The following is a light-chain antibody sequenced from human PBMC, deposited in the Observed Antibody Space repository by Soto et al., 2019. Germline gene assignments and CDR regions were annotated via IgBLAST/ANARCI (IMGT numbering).Light chain of an antibody. Sequence: QSVLTQPPSASGTPGQRVAISCSGSRSNIGRNTVSWFQQLPGTAPKLLIFRNNQRPSGVPDRFSGSESGTSASLAISGLQFEDVADYYCVAWDHSLNGYIFGTGTKVTVL. CDR2: RNN. J-gene: IGLJ1*01. CDR3: VAWDHSLNGYI. V-gene: IGLV1-44*01. CDR1: RSNIGRNT.